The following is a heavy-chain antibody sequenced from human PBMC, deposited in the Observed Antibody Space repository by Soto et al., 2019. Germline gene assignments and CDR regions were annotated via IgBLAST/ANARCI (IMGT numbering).Heavy chain of an antibody. Sequence: PSETLSLTCAVYGGSFSGYDWSWIRQPPGKGLEWIGEINHSGSTNYNPSLKSRVTISVDTSKNQFSLKLSSVTAADTAVYYCARVRSRIAAHYYYYGMDVWGQGTTVTVSS. CDR3: ARVRSRIAAHYYYYGMDV. D-gene: IGHD6-13*01. V-gene: IGHV4-34*01. CDR2: INHSGST. CDR1: GGSFSGYD. J-gene: IGHJ6*02.